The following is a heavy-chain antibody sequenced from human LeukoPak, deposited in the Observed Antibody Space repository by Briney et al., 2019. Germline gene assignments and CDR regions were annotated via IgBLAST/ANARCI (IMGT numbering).Heavy chain of an antibody. Sequence: VASVKVSRKASGYTFTSYGISWVRQAPGQGLEWMGWISAYNGNTNYAQKLQGRVTMTTDTSTSTAYMELRSLRSDDTAVYYCARFYYDSSGYDAFDIWGQGTMVTVSS. CDR3: ARFYYDSSGYDAFDI. CDR1: GYTFTSYG. V-gene: IGHV1-18*01. J-gene: IGHJ3*02. CDR2: ISAYNGNT. D-gene: IGHD3-22*01.